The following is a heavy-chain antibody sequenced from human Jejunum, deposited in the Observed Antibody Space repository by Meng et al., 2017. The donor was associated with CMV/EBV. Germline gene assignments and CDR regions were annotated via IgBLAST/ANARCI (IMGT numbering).Heavy chain of an antibody. J-gene: IGHJ4*02. V-gene: IGHV1-2*06. Sequence: SGYTFTGYYMHWVRQAPGQGLEWMGRVNPDSGGTNYAQKFQGRVTMTRDTSISTAYMDLSRLRSDDTAVYYCARADTITAAAYAFDYWSQGTLVTVSS. CDR3: ARADTITAAAYAFDY. CDR1: GYTFTGYY. CDR2: VNPDSGGT. D-gene: IGHD6-13*01.